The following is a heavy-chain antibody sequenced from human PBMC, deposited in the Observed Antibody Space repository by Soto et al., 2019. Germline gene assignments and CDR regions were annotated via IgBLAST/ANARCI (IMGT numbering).Heavy chain of an antibody. D-gene: IGHD4-17*01. CDR1: GFTFSNAW. V-gene: IGHV3-15*07. CDR3: TTKISTVTYYFDY. Sequence: GGSLRLSCAASGFTFSNAWMNWVRQAPGKGLEWVGRIKSKTDGGTTDYVVPVKGRFTISRDDSKNTLYLQMDSLNTEDTAVYYCTTKISTVTYYFDYWGQGTLVTVSS. CDR2: IKSKTDGGTT. J-gene: IGHJ4*02.